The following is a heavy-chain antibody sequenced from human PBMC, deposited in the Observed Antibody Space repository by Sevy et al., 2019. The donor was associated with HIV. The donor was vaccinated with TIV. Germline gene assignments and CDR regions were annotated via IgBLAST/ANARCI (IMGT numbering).Heavy chain of an antibody. CDR2: VYHSGGP. CDR1: GYSLGGNYY. CDR3: ARGGRGFVKIVFDT. D-gene: IGHD6-25*01. Sequence: KHSETLSLTCTVSGYSLGGNYYWGWIRQPPGKGLEWIGTVYHSGGPYYNPSLQSRVSMSMDKSKNQFSLNLTSVTAADMAIYYCARGGRGFVKIVFDTWGQGTPVTVSS. J-gene: IGHJ4*02. V-gene: IGHV4-38-2*02.